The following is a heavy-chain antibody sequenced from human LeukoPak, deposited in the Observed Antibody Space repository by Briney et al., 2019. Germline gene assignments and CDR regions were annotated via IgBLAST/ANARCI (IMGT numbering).Heavy chain of an antibody. CDR1: GASINSGGYY. V-gene: IGHV4-30-4*01. Sequence: SETLSLTCTVSGASINSGGYYWSWIRQPPGKGLEWIGYISYSGKTYYNPSLKSRVTISVDTSKNQLSLKLGSVTAADTAVYYCAGRDEYCSSGGFCDYWGQGTLVTVSS. CDR3: AGRDEYCSSGGFCDY. D-gene: IGHD2-2*01. CDR2: ISYSGKT. J-gene: IGHJ4*02.